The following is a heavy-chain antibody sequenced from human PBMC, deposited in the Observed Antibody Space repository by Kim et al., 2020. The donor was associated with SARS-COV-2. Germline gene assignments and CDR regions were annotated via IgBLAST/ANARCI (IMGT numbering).Heavy chain of an antibody. Sequence: ASVKVSCKASGYTFTSYGISWVRQAPGQGLEWMGWISVYNVKTNYAQKLQGRVTMTTDTSTSTDYMELRSLTSDDTAVYYCARGDGSGSYPIMAYGMDVWGQGTQVTVSS. D-gene: IGHD3-10*01. CDR1: GYTFTSYG. CDR3: ARGDGSGSYPIMAYGMDV. V-gene: IGHV1-18*01. J-gene: IGHJ6*02. CDR2: ISVYNVKT.